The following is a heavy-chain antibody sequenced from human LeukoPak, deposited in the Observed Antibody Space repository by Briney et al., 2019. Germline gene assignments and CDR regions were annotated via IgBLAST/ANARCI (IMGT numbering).Heavy chain of an antibody. CDR1: GVTFSGSA. V-gene: IGHV3-73*01. D-gene: IGHD3-3*01. CDR2: IRSKANSYAT. CDR3: TRLDSHYDFWSGYPVYHAFDI. Sequence: GGSLRLSCAASGVTFSGSAMHCVRQAFGEGLEWVGRIRSKANSYATAYAASGKGRLTISRDDSKNTAYLQMNSLKTEDTAVYYCTRLDSHYDFWSGYPVYHAFDIWGQGTMVTVSS. J-gene: IGHJ3*02.